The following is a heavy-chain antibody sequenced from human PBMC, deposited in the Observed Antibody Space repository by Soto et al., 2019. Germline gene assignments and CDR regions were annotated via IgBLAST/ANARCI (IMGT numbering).Heavy chain of an antibody. D-gene: IGHD2-15*01. V-gene: IGHV1-46*01. CDR2: INPSGGST. CDR1: GYTFTSYY. CDR3: AGSGGYLGYFDY. J-gene: IGHJ4*02. Sequence: ASVKVSCKASGYTFTSYYIHWVRQAPGQGLEWMGIINPSGGSTSYAQKFQGRVTMTRDTSTSTVYMELSSLRSEDTAVYYCAGSGGYLGYFDYWGQGTLVTVSS.